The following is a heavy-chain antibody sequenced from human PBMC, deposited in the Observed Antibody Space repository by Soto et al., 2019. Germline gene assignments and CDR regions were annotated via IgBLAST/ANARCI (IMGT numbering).Heavy chain of an antibody. CDR1: GGSFSGYY. J-gene: IGHJ5*02. V-gene: IGHV4-34*01. D-gene: IGHD6-13*01. CDR2: INHSGST. Sequence: QVQLQQWGAGLLKPSETLSLTCAVYGGSFSGYYWCWIRQPPGKGLDWIGEINHSGSTNYNPSLKSRVTISVDTSKNQFSLKLSSVTAADTAVYYCARGGRAAAGTGGEENNWFDPWGQGTLVTVSS. CDR3: ARGGRAAAGTGGEENNWFDP.